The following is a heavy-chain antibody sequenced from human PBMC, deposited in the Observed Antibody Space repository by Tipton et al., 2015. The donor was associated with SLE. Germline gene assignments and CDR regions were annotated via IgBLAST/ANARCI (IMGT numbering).Heavy chain of an antibody. J-gene: IGHJ3*02. CDR3: AQAHLWGSYRYASDI. CDR2: INHGGST. Sequence: LRLSCTVSGGSLSGYYWSWIRQPPGKGLEWIGEINHGGSTNYNPSLKSRVAISVDTSKNQFSLKLSSVTAADTAVYYCAQAHLWGSYRYASDIWGQGTMVTVSS. D-gene: IGHD3-16*02. CDR1: GGSLSGYY. V-gene: IGHV4-34*01.